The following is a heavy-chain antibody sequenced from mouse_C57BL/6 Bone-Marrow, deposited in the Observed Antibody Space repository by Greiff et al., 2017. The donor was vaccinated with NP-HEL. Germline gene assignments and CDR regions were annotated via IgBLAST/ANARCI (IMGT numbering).Heavy chain of an antibody. CDR2: IYPGSGST. D-gene: IGHD1-1*01. Sequence: QVQLQQPGAELVKPGASVKMSCKASGYTFTSYWITWVKQRPGQGLEWIGDIYPGSGSTNYNEKFKSKATLTVDTSSSTAYMQLSSLTSEDSAVYYCASIYYGSVLYAMDYWGQGTSVTVSS. V-gene: IGHV1-55*01. CDR1: GYTFTSYW. CDR3: ASIYYGSVLYAMDY. J-gene: IGHJ4*01.